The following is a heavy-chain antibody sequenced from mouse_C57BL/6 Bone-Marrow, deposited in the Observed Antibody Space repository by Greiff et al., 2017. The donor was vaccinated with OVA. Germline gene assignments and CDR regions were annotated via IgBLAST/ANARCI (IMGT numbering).Heavy chain of an antibody. CDR2: IDPNSGGT. J-gene: IGHJ3*01. D-gene: IGHD1-1*01. Sequence: VQLQQSGAELVKPGASVKLSCKASGYTFTSYWMHWVKQRPGRGLEWIGRIDPNSGGTKYNEKFKSKATLTVDKPSSTAYMQLSSLTSEDSAVYYCARGGTTVVEGAWFAYWGQGTLVTVSA. CDR1: GYTFTSYW. V-gene: IGHV1-72*01. CDR3: ARGGTTVVEGAWFAY.